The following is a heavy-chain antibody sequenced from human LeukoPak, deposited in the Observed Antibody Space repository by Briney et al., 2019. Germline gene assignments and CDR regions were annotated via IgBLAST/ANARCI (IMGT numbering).Heavy chain of an antibody. Sequence: SETLSLTCAVYGGSFSGYYWSWIRQPPGKGLEWIGEINHSGSTNYNPSLKSRVTISVDTSKNQFSLKLSSVTAADTAVYYCARVLTDYGGNSGSTTAFDIWGQGTMVTVSS. J-gene: IGHJ3*02. CDR1: GGSFSGYY. V-gene: IGHV4-34*01. D-gene: IGHD4-23*01. CDR3: ARVLTDYGGNSGSTTAFDI. CDR2: INHSGST.